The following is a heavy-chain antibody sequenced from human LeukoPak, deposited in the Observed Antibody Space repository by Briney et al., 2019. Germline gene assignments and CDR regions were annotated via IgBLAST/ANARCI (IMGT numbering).Heavy chain of an antibody. J-gene: IGHJ4*02. D-gene: IGHD3-10*01. Sequence: GGSLRLSCAASGFTFSSYGMHWVRQAPGKGLEWVAFTRFDGSNKYYADSVKGRFTISRDNSKNTLYLQMNSLRAEDTAVYYCAKDQSGLLGFGELEKYWGQGTLVTVSS. CDR2: TRFDGSNK. CDR1: GFTFSSYG. CDR3: AKDQSGLLGFGELEKY. V-gene: IGHV3-30*02.